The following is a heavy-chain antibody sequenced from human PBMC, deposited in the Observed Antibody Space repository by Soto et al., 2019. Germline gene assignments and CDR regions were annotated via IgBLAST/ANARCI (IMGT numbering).Heavy chain of an antibody. CDR2: ISYDGNKK. V-gene: IGHV3-30*03. CDR3: GMGNCGGDCGYFDY. CDR1: GFTFSNYG. J-gene: IGHJ4*02. D-gene: IGHD2-21*02. Sequence: GGSLRLSCAASGFTFSNYGIHWVRQAPGKGLEWVAFISYDGNKKHYADSVKGRFTISRDNSKNTLYLQMNSLRAADTAMFYCGMGNCGGDCGYFDYWGQGTLVTVSS.